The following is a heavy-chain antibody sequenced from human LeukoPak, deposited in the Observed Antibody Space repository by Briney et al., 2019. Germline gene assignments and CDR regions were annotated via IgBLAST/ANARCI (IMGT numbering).Heavy chain of an antibody. CDR2: ISSSGGNT. D-gene: IGHD1-26*01. CDR3: AKDVRVGGGGMDV. V-gene: IGHV3-23*01. Sequence: PGGSLRLSCAASGFTFSKYAMTWVRQAPGKGLEWVSLISSSGGNTYYADSVKGRFTISRDNSKNTLSLQMNSLRAEDTAVYYCAKDVRVGGGGMDVWGQGTPVTV. J-gene: IGHJ6*02. CDR1: GFTFSKYA.